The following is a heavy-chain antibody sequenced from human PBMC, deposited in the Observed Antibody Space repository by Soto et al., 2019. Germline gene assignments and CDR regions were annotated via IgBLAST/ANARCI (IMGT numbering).Heavy chain of an antibody. CDR3: ARGQSKGGSRVAGTGARAY. V-gene: IGHV3-33*01. CDR2: IWYDGSNK. CDR1: GFTFSSYG. Sequence: QVQLVESGGGVVQPGRSLRLSCAASGFTFSSYGMHWVRQAPGKGLEWVAVIWYDGSNKYYADSVKGRFTISRDNSKNTLYLQMNSLRAEDTAVYYCARGQSKGGSRVAGTGARAYWGQGTLVTVSS. D-gene: IGHD6-19*01. J-gene: IGHJ4*02.